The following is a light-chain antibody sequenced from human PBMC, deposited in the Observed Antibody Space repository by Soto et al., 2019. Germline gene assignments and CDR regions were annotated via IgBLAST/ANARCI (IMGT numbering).Light chain of an antibody. Sequence: IHTTHAPSTLSASLGDIVTITFRASQNIRSSLAWYQQKPGKAPKLLIYEASTLESGVPPRFSGSESGTAFTLTISSLQSDDFATYYCQQCFWHWTFGQGTKVDI. CDR3: QQCFWHWT. CDR2: EAS. J-gene: IGKJ1*01. V-gene: IGKV1-5*01. CDR1: QNIRSS.